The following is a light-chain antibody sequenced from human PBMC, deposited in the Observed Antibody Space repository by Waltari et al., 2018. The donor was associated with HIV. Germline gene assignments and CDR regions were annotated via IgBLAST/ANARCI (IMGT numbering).Light chain of an antibody. Sequence: EIVLTQSPATLSLSPGETATLSCRASQSVSRDLAWYQQKPGQAPRLLIYDVDKRATGIPARFSGSGSGTDCTLTISSLQPEDFAVYYCQQYDNWPPYTFGQGTKLEIK. CDR1: QSVSRD. J-gene: IGKJ2*01. V-gene: IGKV3-11*01. CDR2: DVD. CDR3: QQYDNWPPYT.